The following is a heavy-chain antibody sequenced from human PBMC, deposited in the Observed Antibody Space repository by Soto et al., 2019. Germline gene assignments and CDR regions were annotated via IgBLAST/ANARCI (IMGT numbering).Heavy chain of an antibody. Sequence: GGSLRLSCAVSGFTFSSYAMSWVRQAPGKGLEWVSTINGGGTRTYYADSVKGRFTISRDNSKSTLYLQMNSLRAEDISIYYCAKGDSYYDFILNIDYWGQGALVTVSS. CDR2: INGGGTRT. J-gene: IGHJ4*02. V-gene: IGHV3-23*01. CDR1: GFTFSSYA. CDR3: AKGDSYYDFILNIDY. D-gene: IGHD3-3*01.